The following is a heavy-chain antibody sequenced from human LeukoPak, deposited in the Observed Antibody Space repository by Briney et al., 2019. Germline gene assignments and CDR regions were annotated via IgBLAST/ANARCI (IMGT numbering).Heavy chain of an antibody. Sequence: SETLSLTCAVSGGSISSYYWSWIRQPPGKGLEWIGYIYYSGSTNYNPSLKSRVTISVDTSKNQFSLKLSSVTAADTAVYYCASTYSGSYYNYYYYYMDVWGKGTTVTVSS. D-gene: IGHD1-26*01. J-gene: IGHJ6*03. CDR1: GGSISSYY. CDR3: ASTYSGSYYNYYYYYMDV. CDR2: IYYSGST. V-gene: IGHV4-59*01.